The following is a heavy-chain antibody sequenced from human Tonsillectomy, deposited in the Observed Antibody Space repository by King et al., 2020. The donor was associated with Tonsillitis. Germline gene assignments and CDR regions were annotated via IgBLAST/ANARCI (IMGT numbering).Heavy chain of an antibody. V-gene: IGHV1-18*04. J-gene: IGHJ3*02. CDR3: ARDSHYYDTSAYYAAAFYI. CDR1: GYTFTRYG. D-gene: IGHD3-22*01. CDR2: ISGYDANS. Sequence: QLVQSGGEVRKPGASVKVSCKSSGYTFTRYGVSWVRQAPGQGLEWMGWISGYDANSNYAQKFQGRVTMTTDTSTSTAYMELTNLRSDDTAVYYCARDSHYYDTSAYYAAAFYIWGPGTMVTVSS.